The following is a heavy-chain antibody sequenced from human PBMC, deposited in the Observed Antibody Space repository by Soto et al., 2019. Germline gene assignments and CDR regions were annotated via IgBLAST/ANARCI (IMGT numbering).Heavy chain of an antibody. Sequence: SETLSLTCTVSGGSISSYYWSWIRQPAGKGLEWIGRIYTSGSTNYNPSLKSRVTMSVDTSKNQFSLKLSSVTAADTAVYYCARVIAGTTRASWFDPWGQGTLVTVSS. J-gene: IGHJ5*02. CDR1: GGSISSYY. V-gene: IGHV4-4*07. CDR3: ARVIAGTTRASWFDP. CDR2: IYTSGST. D-gene: IGHD1-7*01.